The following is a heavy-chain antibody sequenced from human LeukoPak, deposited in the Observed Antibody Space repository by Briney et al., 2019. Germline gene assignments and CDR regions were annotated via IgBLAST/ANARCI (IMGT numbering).Heavy chain of an antibody. CDR3: ARGPHYYYYYMDV. J-gene: IGHJ6*03. CDR2: IYHSGST. V-gene: IGHV4-30-2*01. CDR1: GGSISSDGYY. Sequence: SETLSLTCTVSGGSISSDGYYWSWIRQPPGKGLEWIGYIYHSGSTYYNPSLKSRVIVSVDRSKNQFSLKLSSVTAADTAVYYCARGPHYYYYYMDVWGKGTTVTVSS.